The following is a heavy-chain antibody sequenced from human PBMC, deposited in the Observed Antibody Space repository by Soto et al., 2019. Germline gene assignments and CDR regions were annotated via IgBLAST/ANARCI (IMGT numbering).Heavy chain of an antibody. Sequence: SETLSLTCAVSGGSISSSNWWSWVRQPPGKGLEWIGEIYHSGSTNYNPSLKSRVTISVDKSKNQFSLKLSSVTAADTAVYYCARDFPPYIAVAGTHGSFGYWGQGTLVTVSS. J-gene: IGHJ4*02. CDR3: ARDFPPYIAVAGTHGSFGY. D-gene: IGHD6-19*01. CDR1: GGSISSSNW. CDR2: IYHSGST. V-gene: IGHV4-4*02.